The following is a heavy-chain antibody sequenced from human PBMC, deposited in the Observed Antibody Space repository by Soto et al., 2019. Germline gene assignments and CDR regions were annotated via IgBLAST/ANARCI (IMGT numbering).Heavy chain of an antibody. CDR3: ARAGAAANFDY. D-gene: IGHD2-2*01. V-gene: IGHV4-61*01. CDR1: GGSVSSGSYY. J-gene: IGHJ4*02. CDR2: IYYSGST. Sequence: SETLSLTCTVSGGSVSSGSYYWSWIRQPPGKGLECIRYIYYSGSTNYNPSLKSRVTISLDTSKNQFSLKLSSVTAADTAVYYCARAGAAANFDYWGQGTLVTVSS.